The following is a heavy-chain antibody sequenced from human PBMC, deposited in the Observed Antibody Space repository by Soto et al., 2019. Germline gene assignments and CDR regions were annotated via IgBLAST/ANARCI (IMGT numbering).Heavy chain of an antibody. CDR1: GYTFTSYA. CDR2: INTNTGNP. Sequence: QVQLVQSGSELKKPGASVKVSCKASGYTFTSYAMNWVRQAPGQGLEWMGWINTNTGNPTYAQGFTGRFVFSLDTSVSTAYLQSCSLKAEDTAVYYCARSSRIWFGEPKSVFDPWGQGTLVTVSS. J-gene: IGHJ5*02. V-gene: IGHV7-4-1*01. D-gene: IGHD3-10*01. CDR3: ARSSRIWFGEPKSVFDP.